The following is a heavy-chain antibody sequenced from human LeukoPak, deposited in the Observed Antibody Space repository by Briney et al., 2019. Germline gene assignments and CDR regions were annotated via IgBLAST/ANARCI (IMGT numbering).Heavy chain of an antibody. D-gene: IGHD4-17*01. CDR2: ISAYNGNT. V-gene: IGHV1-18*01. CDR1: GYTFNIYA. J-gene: IGHJ4*02. CDR3: ARELYGDYFFDY. Sequence: ASVNVSRKSSGYTFNIYAISLVRQAPGQGLEWMGGISAYNGNTNYSQKLQGRVTMTTDTSTTTAYMELRSLRSDDAAVYYCARELYGDYFFDYWGQGTLVTVSS.